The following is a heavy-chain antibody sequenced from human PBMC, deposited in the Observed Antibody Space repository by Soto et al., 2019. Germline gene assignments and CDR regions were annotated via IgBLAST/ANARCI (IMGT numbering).Heavy chain of an antibody. V-gene: IGHV4-31*03. Sequence: ASETLSLTCTVSGGSISSGVYYWSWIRQHPGKGLEWIGYIYYSGITYYNPSLKSRVTISVDTSKNQFSLKLSSVTAADTAVYYCARVRRTLYDSSGYGDFDYWGKGTLVTVSS. CDR3: ARVRRTLYDSSGYGDFDY. D-gene: IGHD3-22*01. J-gene: IGHJ4*02. CDR1: GGSISSGVYY. CDR2: IYYSGIT.